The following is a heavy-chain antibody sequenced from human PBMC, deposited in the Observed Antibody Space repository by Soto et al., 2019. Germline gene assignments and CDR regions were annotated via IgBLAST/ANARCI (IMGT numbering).Heavy chain of an antibody. D-gene: IGHD3-3*01. J-gene: IGHJ4*02. CDR3: ARARAGFFESFDY. CDR2: IWDDGRTK. V-gene: IGHV3-33*01. CDR1: GLIFSGYG. Sequence: GGSLRLSCAASGLIFSGYGLHWVRQAPGKGLEWVAVIWDDGRTKYYGEAVEGRFTISRDNSKNTLYLQMSGLRAEDTAVYYCARARAGFFESFDYWGQGILVTVSS.